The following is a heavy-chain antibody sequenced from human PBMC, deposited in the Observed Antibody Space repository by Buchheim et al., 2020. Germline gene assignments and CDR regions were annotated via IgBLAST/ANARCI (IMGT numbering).Heavy chain of an antibody. CDR1: GGSFSGYY. V-gene: IGHV4-34*01. CDR3: ARLTGTTGGWFDP. D-gene: IGHD1-7*01. Sequence: QVQLQQWGAGLLKPSETLSLTCAVYGGSFSGYYWSWIRQPPGKGLEWIGEINHSGSTNYNPSLKSRVTISVDTPKNQFSLKLSSVTAADTAVYYCARLTGTTGGWFDPWGQGTL. J-gene: IGHJ5*02. CDR2: INHSGST.